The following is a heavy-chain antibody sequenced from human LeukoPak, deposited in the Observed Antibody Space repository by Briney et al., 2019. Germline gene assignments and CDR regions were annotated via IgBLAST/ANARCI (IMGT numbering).Heavy chain of an antibody. J-gene: IGHJ4*02. Sequence: ASVKASCKVSGYTLTELSMHWVRQAPGKGLEWMGGFDPEDGETIYAQKFQGRVTMTEDTSTDTAYMELSSLRSEDTAVYYCATGGLVAPRTFDYWGQGTLVTVSS. CDR3: ATGGLVAPRTFDY. V-gene: IGHV1-24*01. CDR2: FDPEDGET. CDR1: GYTLTELS. D-gene: IGHD5-12*01.